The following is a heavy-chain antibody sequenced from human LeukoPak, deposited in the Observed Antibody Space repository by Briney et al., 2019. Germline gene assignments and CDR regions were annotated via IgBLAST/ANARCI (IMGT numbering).Heavy chain of an antibody. J-gene: IGHJ5*02. CDR1: GGSISSGGYY. CDR2: IYYSGST. Sequence: SQTLSLTCTVSGGSISSGGYYWSWIRQPPGKGLEWIGYIYYSGSTNYSPSLKSRVTISVDTSKNQFSLKLSPVTAADTAGYSGGRGLWGGWGINLASWGKETRV. D-gene: IGHD3-3*01. V-gene: IGHV4-61*08. CDR3: GRGLWGGWGINLAS.